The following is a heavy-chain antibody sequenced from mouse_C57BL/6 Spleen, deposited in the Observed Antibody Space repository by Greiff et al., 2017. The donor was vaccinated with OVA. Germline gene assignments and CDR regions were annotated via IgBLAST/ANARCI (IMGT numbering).Heavy chain of an antibody. Sequence: QVQLKESGPELVKPGASVKLSCTASGYTFTSYDINWVKQRPGQGLEWIGWIYPRDGSTKYNEKLKGKATLTVDTSSSTAYMEHHSLTSEDSAVYFCARERDWVSFAYWGQGTLVTVSA. D-gene: IGHD4-1*01. CDR2: IYPRDGST. V-gene: IGHV1-85*01. CDR3: ARERDWVSFAY. J-gene: IGHJ3*01. CDR1: GYTFTSYD.